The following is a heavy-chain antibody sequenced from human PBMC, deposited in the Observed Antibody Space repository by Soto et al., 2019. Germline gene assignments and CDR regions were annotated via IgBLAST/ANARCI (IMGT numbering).Heavy chain of an antibody. J-gene: IGHJ5*02. CDR2: IYYSGST. CDR3: AREAVVPAASNWFDP. D-gene: IGHD2-2*01. V-gene: IGHV4-31*03. Sequence: SETLSLTCTVSGGSISSGGYYWSWIRQHPGKGLEWIGYIYYSGSTYYNPSLKSRVTISVDTSKNQFSLKLSSVTAADTAVYYCAREAVVPAASNWFDPWGQGTLVTVSS. CDR1: GGSISSGGYY.